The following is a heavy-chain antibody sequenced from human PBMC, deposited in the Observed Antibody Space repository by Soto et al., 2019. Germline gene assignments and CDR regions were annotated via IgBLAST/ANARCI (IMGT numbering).Heavy chain of an antibody. CDR2: IYSAGNT. CDR3: ARDFVVGGPTINYYYGMDV. Sequence: GGSLRLSCAASGFTFSSYAMTWVRQAPGKGLEWISIIYSAGNTYYADSVKGRFTISRDNSKNTLYLQMNSLGAEDTAVYYCARDFVVGGPTINYYYGMDVWGQGTTVTVSS. J-gene: IGHJ6*02. CDR1: GFTFSSYA. D-gene: IGHD1-26*01. V-gene: IGHV3-66*01.